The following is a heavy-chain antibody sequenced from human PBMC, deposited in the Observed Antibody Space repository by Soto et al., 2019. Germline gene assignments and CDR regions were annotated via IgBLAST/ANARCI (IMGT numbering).Heavy chain of an antibody. D-gene: IGHD2-21*02. J-gene: IGHJ4*02. V-gene: IGHV3-23*01. Sequence: PGGSLRLSCAVSGFTFSNYAMTWVRQAPGKGLEWVSLMSGNGGRIVYADSVKGRFTISRDNSKNTLYLQMNSLRLEETAVYYRVKDNVSRGYGGAWFDYWGQGTLATVSS. CDR3: VKDNVSRGYGGAWFDY. CDR1: GFTFSNYA. CDR2: MSGNGGRI.